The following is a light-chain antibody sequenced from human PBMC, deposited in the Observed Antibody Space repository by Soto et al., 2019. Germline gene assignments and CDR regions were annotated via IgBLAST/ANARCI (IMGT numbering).Light chain of an antibody. V-gene: IGLV2-14*03. CDR2: DVS. CDR1: SSDVGGYNY. J-gene: IGLJ1*01. Sequence: QSVLTQPASVYGSPGQSITISCTGTSSDVGGYNYVSWYQHHPGKAPKLLIYDVSNWPSGISNRFSGSKSDNTASLTISGLQPEDEADYYCSSYTTSNTRQIVFGTGTKVTVL. CDR3: SSYTTSNTRQIV.